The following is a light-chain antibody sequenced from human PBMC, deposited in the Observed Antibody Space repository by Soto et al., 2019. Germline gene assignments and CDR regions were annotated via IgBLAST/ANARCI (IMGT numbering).Light chain of an antibody. CDR3: QQYNNWPGT. Sequence: VMTHSPAILSVSPGERATLSCRASQSVSSNLAWYQQKPGQAPRLLIYGASTRATGIPARFSGSGSGTEFTLTISSLQSEDFAVYYCQQYNNWPGTFGQGTKV. V-gene: IGKV3-15*01. CDR2: GAS. CDR1: QSVSSN. J-gene: IGKJ1*01.